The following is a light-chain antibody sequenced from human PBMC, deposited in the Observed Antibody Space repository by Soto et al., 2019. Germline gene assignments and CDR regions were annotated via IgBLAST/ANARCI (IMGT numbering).Light chain of an antibody. V-gene: IGKV1-33*01. CDR1: QDISNY. CDR2: DAS. CDR3: QQYDNLPVT. J-gene: IGKJ4*01. Sequence: DIPMTQSPSSLSASVGDRVTITCQASQDISNYLNWYQQKPGKAPKLPIYDASNLETGVPSRFSGSGSGTDFTFTISSLQPEDIATYYCQQYDNLPVTFGGGTKVEIK.